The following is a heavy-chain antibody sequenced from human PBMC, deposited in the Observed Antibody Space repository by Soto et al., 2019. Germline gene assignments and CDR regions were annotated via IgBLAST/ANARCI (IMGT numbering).Heavy chain of an antibody. CDR3: ARDLESGYSNYYYYMDV. Sequence: TLSLTCAISGDSVSSNTAAWHWIRQSPSRGLEWLGRTHFRSRWYNDYAVSVKSRITINADTSKNQFSLHLNSVSPEDTAVYYCARDLESGYSNYYYYMDVWGKGTTVTVSS. CDR2: THFRSRWYN. CDR1: GDSVSSNTAA. D-gene: IGHD5-12*01. V-gene: IGHV6-1*01. J-gene: IGHJ6*03.